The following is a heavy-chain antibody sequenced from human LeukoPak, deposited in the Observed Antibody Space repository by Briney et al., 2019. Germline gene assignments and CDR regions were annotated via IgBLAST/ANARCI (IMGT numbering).Heavy chain of an antibody. CDR3: ARDYDRGVWRGAHWFDP. D-gene: IGHD3-16*01. J-gene: IGHJ5*02. Sequence: ASVKVSCKASGYTFTSYAMNWVRQAPGQGLEWMGWINTNTGNPTYAQGFTGRFVFSLDTSVSTAYLQISSLKAEDTAVYYCARDYDRGVWRGAHWFDPWGQGTLVTVSS. CDR1: GYTFTSYA. CDR2: INTNTGNP. V-gene: IGHV7-4-1*02.